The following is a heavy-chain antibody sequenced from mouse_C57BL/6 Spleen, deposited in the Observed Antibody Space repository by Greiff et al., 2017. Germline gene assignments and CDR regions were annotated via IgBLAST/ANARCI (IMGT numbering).Heavy chain of an antibody. V-gene: IGHV5-6*02. D-gene: IGHD4-1*01. CDR1: GFTFSSYG. J-gene: IGHJ2*01. CDR3: ARMGREGDFDY. Sequence: EVMLVESGGDLVKPGGSLKLSCAASGFTFSSYGMSWVRQTPDKRLEWVATISSGGSYSYYPDSVKGRFTISRDNAKNALYLQMSSLKSEDTAMYYCARMGREGDFDYWGQGTTLTGSS. CDR2: ISSGGSYS.